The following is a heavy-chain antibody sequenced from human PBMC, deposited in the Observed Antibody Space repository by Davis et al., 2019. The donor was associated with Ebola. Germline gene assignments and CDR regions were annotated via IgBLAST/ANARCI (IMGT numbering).Heavy chain of an antibody. CDR1: EFTFSSYW. V-gene: IGHV3-74*01. Sequence: HTGGSLRLSCAGPEFTFSSYWMHWVRQAPGKGLVWVSRINSDATTANYADSVKGRFTISRDNAKNSLYLQMNSLRAEDTAVYYCARDLGSTQWLVQEVFDYWGQGTLVTVSS. CDR3: ARDLGSTQWLVQEVFDY. J-gene: IGHJ4*02. D-gene: IGHD6-19*01. CDR2: INSDATTA.